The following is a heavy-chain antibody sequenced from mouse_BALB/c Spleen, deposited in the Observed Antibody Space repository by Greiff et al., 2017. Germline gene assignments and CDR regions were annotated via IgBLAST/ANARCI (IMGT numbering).Heavy chain of an antibody. Sequence: EVQLQQSGAELVKPGASVKLSCTASGFNIKDTYMHWVKQRPEQGLEWIGRIDPANGNTKYDPKFQGKATITADTSSNTAYLQLRSLTSEDTAVYYCARDDGYSYYYAMDYWGQGTSVTVSS. D-gene: IGHD2-3*01. CDR1: GFNIKDTY. J-gene: IGHJ4*01. CDR3: ARDDGYSYYYAMDY. V-gene: IGHV14-3*02. CDR2: IDPANGNT.